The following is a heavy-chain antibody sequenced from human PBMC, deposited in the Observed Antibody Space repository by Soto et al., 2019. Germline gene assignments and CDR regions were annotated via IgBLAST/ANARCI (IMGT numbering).Heavy chain of an antibody. CDR1: GFTFSSYG. Sequence: QVQLVESGGGVVQPGRSLRLSCAASGFTFSSYGMHWVRQAPGKGLEWVAVIWYDGSNRYYADSVKGRFTISRDNSKNTLDWQMNSLRAEGTAVYYCAVDHCSSTSFYLFQQWGQGTLVTVSA. J-gene: IGHJ1*01. CDR2: IWYDGSNR. V-gene: IGHV3-33*01. D-gene: IGHD2-2*01. CDR3: AVDHCSSTSFYLFQQ.